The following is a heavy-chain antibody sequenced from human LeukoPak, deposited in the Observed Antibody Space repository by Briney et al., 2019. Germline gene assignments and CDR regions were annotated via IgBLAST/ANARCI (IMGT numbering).Heavy chain of an antibody. CDR1: GFTVSSNY. V-gene: IGHV3-53*01. Sequence: PGGSLRLSCVASGFTVSSNYMSWVRQAPGKGLEWVSVIYSGGSTYYADSVKGRFTISRDNSKNTLYLQMNNLRAEDTAVYYCASGSGSYRTPYYYMDVWGKGTTVTVSS. J-gene: IGHJ6*03. D-gene: IGHD3-10*01. CDR3: ASGSGSYRTPYYYMDV. CDR2: IYSGGST.